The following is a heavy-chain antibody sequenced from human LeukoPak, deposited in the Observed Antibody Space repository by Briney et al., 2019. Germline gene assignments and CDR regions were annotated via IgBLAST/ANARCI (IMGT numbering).Heavy chain of an antibody. J-gene: IGHJ4*02. V-gene: IGHV3-7*04. Sequence: PGGSLRLSCAASGFTFSSYWMSWVRQAPGKGLEWVANIKQDGSEKYYVDSVKGRFTISRDNAKNSLYLQMNSLGAEDTAVYYCARGYCSSTSCYHFDYWGQGTLVTVSS. CDR3: ARGYCSSTSCYHFDY. CDR1: GFTFSSYW. D-gene: IGHD2-2*01. CDR2: IKQDGSEK.